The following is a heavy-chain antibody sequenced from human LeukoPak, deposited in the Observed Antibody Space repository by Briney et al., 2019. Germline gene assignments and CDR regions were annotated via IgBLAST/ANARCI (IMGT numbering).Heavy chain of an antibody. CDR2: INPNSGGT. Sequence: ASVKVSCKASGYTFTGYYMHWVRQAPGQGLEWMGWINPNSGGTNYAQKFQGRVTMTRDTSISTAYMELSRLRSDDTAVYYCARDGRLRGHGYDYVWGSYRYTGDDAFDIWGQGTMVTVSS. CDR1: GYTFTGYY. J-gene: IGHJ3*02. V-gene: IGHV1-2*02. D-gene: IGHD3-16*02. CDR3: ARDGRLRGHGYDYVWGSYRYTGDDAFDI.